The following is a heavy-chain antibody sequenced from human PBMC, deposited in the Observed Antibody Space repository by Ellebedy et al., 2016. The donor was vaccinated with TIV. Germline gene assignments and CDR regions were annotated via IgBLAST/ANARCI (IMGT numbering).Heavy chain of an antibody. CDR3: ARRGLAAGGTLLYY. CDR1: GFAVSSNY. CDR2: IYSDGNT. V-gene: IGHV3-53*01. J-gene: IGHJ4*02. D-gene: IGHD6-13*01. Sequence: PGGSLRLSCAASGFAVSSNYMTWVRQAPGRGLEWVSLIYSDGNTNYADSVRGRFTISRDSSKNTLDLQMNSLRAEDTAVYYCARRGLAAGGTLLYYWGQGTLVTVSS.